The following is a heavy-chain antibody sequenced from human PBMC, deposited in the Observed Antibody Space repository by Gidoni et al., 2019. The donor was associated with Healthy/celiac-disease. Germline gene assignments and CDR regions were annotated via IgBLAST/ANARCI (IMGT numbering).Heavy chain of an antibody. Sequence: DVQLVESGGGLIQPGGSLRLSCAASGFTVSSIYMSWVRQGPGKGLEWVSVIYSGGSTYYADAVKGRFTISRDNSKNTLYLQMNSLRAEDTAVYYWARDNWGSGTFDPWGQGTLVTVSS. CDR1: GFTVSSIY. CDR3: ARDNWGSGTFDP. V-gene: IGHV3-53*01. J-gene: IGHJ5*02. D-gene: IGHD3-10*01. CDR2: IYSGGST.